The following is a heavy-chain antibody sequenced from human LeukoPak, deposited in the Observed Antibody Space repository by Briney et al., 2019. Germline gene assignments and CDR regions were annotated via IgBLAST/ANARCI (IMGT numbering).Heavy chain of an antibody. CDR2: INPNSGGT. V-gene: IGHV1-2*06. J-gene: IGHJ4*02. Sequence: GASVKVSCKASGYTFTGYYTHWVRQAPGQGLEWMGRINPNSGGTNYAQKFQGRVTMTRDTSISTAYMELSRLRSDDTAVYYCARVGDSSGNPLDYWGQGTLVTVSS. CDR1: GYTFTGYY. CDR3: ARVGDSSGNPLDY. D-gene: IGHD3-22*01.